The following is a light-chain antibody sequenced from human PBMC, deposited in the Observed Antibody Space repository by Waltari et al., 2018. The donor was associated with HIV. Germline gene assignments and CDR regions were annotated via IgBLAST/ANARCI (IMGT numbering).Light chain of an antibody. CDR2: GKN. J-gene: IGLJ1*01. Sequence: SSELTQDPAVSVALGQTVKITCQGDSLRSYYTSWYQQKPGQAPVLVIYGKNSRPSGIPDRFSASSSGNTASLTITGAQAEDEGDYYCNSRDSSGNHYVFGTGTKVTVL. CDR1: SLRSYY. CDR3: NSRDSSGNHYV. V-gene: IGLV3-19*01.